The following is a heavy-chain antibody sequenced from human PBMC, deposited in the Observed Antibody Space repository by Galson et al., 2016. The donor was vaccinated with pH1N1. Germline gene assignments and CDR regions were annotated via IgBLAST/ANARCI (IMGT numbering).Heavy chain of an antibody. CDR2: INEDGSKI. CDR1: GFSLSSFW. D-gene: IGHD2/OR15-2a*01. CDR3: ARCIGNIGAH. V-gene: IGHV3-7*01. J-gene: IGHJ4*02. Sequence: SLRLSCAASGFSLSSFWMTWVRQAPEKGLEWVANINEDGSKIYYVDSVKGRFTISRDNAKNSLYLQMNSLRAEDTAVYYCARCIGNIGAHWGQGTLVTVSS.